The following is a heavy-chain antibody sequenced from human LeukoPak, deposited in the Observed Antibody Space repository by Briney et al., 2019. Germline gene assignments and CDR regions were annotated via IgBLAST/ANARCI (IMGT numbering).Heavy chain of an antibody. D-gene: IGHD1-26*01. CDR3: AKVGWQWELLGYFDY. Sequence: GGSLRLSCAASGFTFDDYAMHWVRQAPGKGLEWVSGISWNSGSIGYAGSVKGRFTISRDNAKNSLYLQMNSLRAEDTALYYCAKVGWQWELLGYFDYWGQGTLVTVSS. CDR2: ISWNSGSI. J-gene: IGHJ4*02. CDR1: GFTFDDYA. V-gene: IGHV3-9*01.